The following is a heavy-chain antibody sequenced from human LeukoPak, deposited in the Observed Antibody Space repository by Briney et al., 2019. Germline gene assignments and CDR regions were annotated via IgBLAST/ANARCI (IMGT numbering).Heavy chain of an antibody. CDR2: IYYSGST. CDR3: ARGIIMDTIWFDP. J-gene: IGHJ5*02. CDR1: GDSISSGGYY. V-gene: IGHV4-31*03. Sequence: SETLSLTCTVSGDSISSGGYYWSWIRQHPGEGLERIGHIYYSGSTYSNSSLKSRLTMSVDTTENQFSLKLSSVTAADTAVYYCARGIIMDTIWFDPWGQGTLVTVSS. D-gene: IGHD2-8*01.